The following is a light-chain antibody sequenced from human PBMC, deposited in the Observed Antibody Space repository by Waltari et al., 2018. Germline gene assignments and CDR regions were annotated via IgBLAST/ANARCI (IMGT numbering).Light chain of an antibody. J-gene: IGKJ4*01. CDR3: MQALQTPLT. Sequence: DIVMTQSPLSLSVTPGEPASISCRSSQSLLHSNGYKYLDWYLQKPGQSPQLLIYLGSNRASGVPDRFSGSGSGTDFTLKISRVEAEDAGVYYCMQALQTPLTFGRGTKVEIK. V-gene: IGKV2-28*01. CDR2: LGS. CDR1: QSLLHSNGYKY.